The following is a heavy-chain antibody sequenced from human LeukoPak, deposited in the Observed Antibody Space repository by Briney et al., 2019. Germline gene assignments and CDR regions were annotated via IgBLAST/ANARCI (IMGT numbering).Heavy chain of an antibody. V-gene: IGHV3-21*01. Sequence: GGSLRLSCAASGFTFSSYDKNWVRQAPGKGLEWVSSISTRSTYIYYTDSVKGRFTISRDNAESSLYLQMNSLRAEDTAVYYCARVPGPMIAYDNMDVWGQGTTVTVSS. D-gene: IGHD2-21*01. CDR1: GFTFSSYD. CDR3: ARVPGPMIAYDNMDV. J-gene: IGHJ6*02. CDR2: ISTRSTYI.